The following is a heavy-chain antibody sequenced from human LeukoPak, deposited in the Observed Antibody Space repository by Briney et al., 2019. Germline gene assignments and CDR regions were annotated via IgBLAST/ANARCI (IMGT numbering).Heavy chain of an antibody. CDR3: AKCHISSWYEFDY. CDR2: ISGSGIST. D-gene: IGHD6-13*01. J-gene: IGHJ4*02. V-gene: IGHV3-23*01. CDR1: GFTFSSYA. Sequence: PGGSLRLSCVASGFTFSSYAMSWVRQAPGKGLEWVSAISGSGISTYYADPVKGRFTVSRDNSKNTLYLQMNSLRAEDTAVYYCAKCHISSWYEFDYWGQGTLVTVSS.